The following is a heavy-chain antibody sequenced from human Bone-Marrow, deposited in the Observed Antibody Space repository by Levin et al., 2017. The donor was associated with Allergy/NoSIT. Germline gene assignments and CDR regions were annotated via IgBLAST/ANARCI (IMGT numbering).Heavy chain of an antibody. CDR1: GFTFSNYA. CDR2: IGDSGSNT. CDR3: AKDRDRYGWDFDY. Sequence: LSLTCGASGFTFSNYAMNWVRQAPGKGLEWVSSIGDSGSNTYYADSVKGRFTISRDNSKDTLYLQMNSLRAEDTALYYCAKDRDRYGWDFDYWGQGILVTVSS. D-gene: IGHD5-18*01. J-gene: IGHJ4*02. V-gene: IGHV3-23*01.